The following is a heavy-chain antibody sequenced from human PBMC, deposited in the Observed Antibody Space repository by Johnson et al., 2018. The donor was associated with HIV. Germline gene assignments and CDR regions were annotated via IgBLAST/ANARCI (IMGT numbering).Heavy chain of an antibody. D-gene: IGHD4-17*01. CDR3: AKDLGDYGDSGRYVFDV. Sequence: VQLMESGGGLVQPGGSLRLSCAASGFTFSSYVMSWVRQAPGKGLEWVSTNSASVTWTYYADSVKGRFTISRDNSKNTLYLEMNSLKAEDTALYFCAKDLGDYGDSGRYVFDVWGQGTLVTVSS. CDR1: GFTFSSYV. V-gene: IGHV3-23*01. CDR2: NSASVTWT. J-gene: IGHJ3*01.